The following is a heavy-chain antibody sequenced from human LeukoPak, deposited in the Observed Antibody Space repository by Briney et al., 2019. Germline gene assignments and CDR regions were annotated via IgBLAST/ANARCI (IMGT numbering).Heavy chain of an antibody. D-gene: IGHD2-2*01. Sequence: SVKVSCKASGGTFSSYTISWVRQAPGQGLEWMGRIIPILGIANYAQKFQGSVTITADKSTNTAYMELSSLRSEDTAVYYCARQVVPAAMSFSYYYYMDVWGKGTTVTVSS. CDR1: GGTFSSYT. V-gene: IGHV1-69*02. CDR3: ARQVVPAAMSFSYYYYMDV. CDR2: IIPILGIA. J-gene: IGHJ6*03.